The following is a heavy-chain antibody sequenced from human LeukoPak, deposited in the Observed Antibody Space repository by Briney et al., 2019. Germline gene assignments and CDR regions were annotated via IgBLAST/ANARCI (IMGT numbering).Heavy chain of an antibody. D-gene: IGHD6-19*01. J-gene: IGHJ5*02. CDR3: ARVPPLSKYSSGWYGGWFDP. Sequence: ASVKVSCKASGYSFTGYYMHWVRQAPGQGLEWMGWINPNSGGTNYAQKFQGRVTMTRDTSISTAYMELSRLRSDDTAVYYCARVPPLSKYSSGWYGGWFDPWGQGTLVTVSS. CDR1: GYSFTGYY. V-gene: IGHV1-2*02. CDR2: INPNSGGT.